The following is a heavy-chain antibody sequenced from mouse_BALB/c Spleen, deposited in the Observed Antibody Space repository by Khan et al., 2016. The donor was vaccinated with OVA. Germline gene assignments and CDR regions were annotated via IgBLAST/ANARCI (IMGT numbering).Heavy chain of an antibody. Sequence: VQLKQSGPGLVKPSQSLSLTCSVTGYSITSGYFWNWIRQFPGNNLEWLGYIRYDGDSNYKPSLKNRISITRDTSKNQFFLKLNSVPPEDAATYYCARVGSSGPAWFSYWGQGTLVTVSA. CDR2: IRYDGDS. CDR3: ARVGSSGPAWFSY. CDR1: GYSITSGYF. D-gene: IGHD3-1*01. J-gene: IGHJ3*01. V-gene: IGHV3-6*02.